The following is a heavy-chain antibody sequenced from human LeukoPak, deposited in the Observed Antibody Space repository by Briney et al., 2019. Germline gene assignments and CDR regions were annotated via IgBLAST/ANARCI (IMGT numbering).Heavy chain of an antibody. CDR1: GFTVSDTY. CDR3: ARSRGYGDYYYGMDV. Sequence: GGSLRLSCAASGFTVSDTYMSWVRQAPGRGLEWASVIYSGGSTYYADSVRGRFTISRDNSKSTLYLQMSSLRAEDTAVYYCARSRGYGDYYYGMDVWGQGTTVTVSS. V-gene: IGHV3-53*01. CDR2: IYSGGST. J-gene: IGHJ6*02. D-gene: IGHD6-25*01.